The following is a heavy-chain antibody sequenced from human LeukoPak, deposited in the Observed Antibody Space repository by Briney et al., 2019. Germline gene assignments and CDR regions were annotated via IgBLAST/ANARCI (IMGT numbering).Heavy chain of an antibody. CDR1: GFTFSSYG. CDR2: IRYDGSNK. D-gene: IGHD2-2*02. V-gene: IGHV3-30*02. J-gene: IGHJ4*02. CDR3: AKDSEGYCSSTSCYTLNY. Sequence: GGSLRLSCAASGFTFSSYGMHWVRQAPGKGLEWVAFIRYDGSNKYYADSVEGRFTISRDNSKNTLYLQMNSLRAEDTAVYYGAKDSEGYCSSTSCYTLNYWGQGTLVTVSS.